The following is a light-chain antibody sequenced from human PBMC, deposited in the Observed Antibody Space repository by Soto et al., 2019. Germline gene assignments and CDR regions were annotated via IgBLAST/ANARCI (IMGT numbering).Light chain of an antibody. J-gene: IGLJ1*01. CDR2: EVS. CDR3: SSYGGSNIFYV. Sequence: QSVLTQPPSASGSPGQSVTISCTGTSSDVGGYNYVSWYQQHPGKAPKLMIYEVSKRPSGVPDRFSGSKSGNTASLTVSGLQAEDEADYYCSSYGGSNIFYVFGTGTKVTVL. CDR1: SSDVGGYNY. V-gene: IGLV2-8*01.